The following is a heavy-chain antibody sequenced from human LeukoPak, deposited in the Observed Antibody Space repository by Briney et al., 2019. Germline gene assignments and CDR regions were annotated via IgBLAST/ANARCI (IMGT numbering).Heavy chain of an antibody. Sequence: SVKVSCKASGYTFTSYGISWVRQAPGQGLEWMGGIIPIFGTANYAQKFQGRVTITADESTSTAYMELSSLRSEDTAVYYCARDRSTVTNWFDPWGQGTLVTVSS. CDR3: ARDRSTVTNWFDP. V-gene: IGHV1-69*13. D-gene: IGHD4-17*01. CDR1: GYTFTSYG. J-gene: IGHJ5*02. CDR2: IIPIFGTA.